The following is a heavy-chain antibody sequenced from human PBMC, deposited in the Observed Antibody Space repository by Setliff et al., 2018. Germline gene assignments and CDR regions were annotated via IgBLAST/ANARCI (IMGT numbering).Heavy chain of an antibody. J-gene: IGHJ3*02. CDR1: GYTFTNYG. D-gene: IGHD6-13*01. CDR2: IGAYNGNT. CDR3: ASIIAAAGFGAFDI. V-gene: IGHV1-18*01. Sequence: GASVKVSCKASGYTFTNYGVTWVRQAPGQGLEWMGWIGAYNGNTYNAHKFQGRVTMTSDTSTSTAYMELRSLRSDDTAVYYCASIIAAAGFGAFDIWGQGTMVTVSS.